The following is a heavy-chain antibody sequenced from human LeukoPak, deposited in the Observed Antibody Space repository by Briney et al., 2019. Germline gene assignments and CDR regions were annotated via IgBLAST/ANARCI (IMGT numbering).Heavy chain of an antibody. V-gene: IGHV3-66*01. CDR2: IYSGGST. CDR1: GFTFSSYE. CDR3: ASTHRLLWFVSDAFDI. J-gene: IGHJ3*02. Sequence: GGSLRLSCAASGFTFSSYEMNWVRQAPGKGLEWVSVIYSGGSTYYADSVKGRFTISRDNSKNTLYLQMNSLRAEDTAVYYCASTHRLLWFVSDAFDIWGQGTMVTVSS. D-gene: IGHD3-10*01.